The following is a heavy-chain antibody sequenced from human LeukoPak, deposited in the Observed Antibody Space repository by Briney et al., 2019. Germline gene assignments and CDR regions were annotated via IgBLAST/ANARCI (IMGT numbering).Heavy chain of an antibody. D-gene: IGHD6-13*01. Sequence: ASVKVSCKASGYTFTSYAMNWVRQAPGQGLEWMGWINTNTGNPTYAQGFTGWFVFSLDTSVSTAYLQISSLKAEDTAVYYCASLAAAGYFDYWGQGTLVTVSS. CDR1: GYTFTSYA. CDR3: ASLAAAGYFDY. V-gene: IGHV7-4-1*02. CDR2: INTNTGNP. J-gene: IGHJ4*02.